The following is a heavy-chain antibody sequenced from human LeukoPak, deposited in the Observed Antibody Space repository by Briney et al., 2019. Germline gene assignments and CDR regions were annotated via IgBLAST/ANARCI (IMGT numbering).Heavy chain of an antibody. D-gene: IGHD5-24*01. J-gene: IGHJ4*02. CDR1: GSTFRATW. CDR3: TRDHGFHFDL. V-gene: IGHV3-74*01. CDR2: IVNDEITT. Sequence: GGSWRSSVLPPGSTFRATWMPWVGQAPGKGLEWVSYIVNDEITTNYAESVRGRFTTSRDNAKNTIYLQMDSLRAEDTAVYYCTRDHGFHFDLWGQGTLVTVSS.